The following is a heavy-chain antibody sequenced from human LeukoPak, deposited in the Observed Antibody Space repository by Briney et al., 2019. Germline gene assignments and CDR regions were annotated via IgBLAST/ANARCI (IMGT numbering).Heavy chain of an antibody. Sequence: SETLSLTCAVYGGSFSGYYWSWIRQPPGKGLEWIGEINHSGSTNYNPSLKSRVTISVDTSKNQFSLKLSSVTAADTAVYYCARSSTGGWLGLNFDYWGQGTLVTVSS. D-gene: IGHD6-19*01. J-gene: IGHJ4*02. V-gene: IGHV4-34*01. CDR1: GGSFSGYY. CDR2: INHSGST. CDR3: ARSSTGGWLGLNFDY.